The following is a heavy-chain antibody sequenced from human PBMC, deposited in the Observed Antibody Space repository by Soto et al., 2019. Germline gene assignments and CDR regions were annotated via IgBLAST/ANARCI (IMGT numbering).Heavy chain of an antibody. V-gene: IGHV3-30-3*01. CDR1: GFTFSSYA. CDR3: ARKRIHYDS. J-gene: IGHJ4*02. D-gene: IGHD3-22*01. Sequence: HPGGSLRLSCAASGFTFSSYAMHWVRQAPGKGLEWVAVISYDGSNKYYADSVKGRFTISRDNSKNTLYLQMNSLRAEDTAVYYCARKRIHYDSWGQGTLVTVSS. CDR2: ISYDGSNK.